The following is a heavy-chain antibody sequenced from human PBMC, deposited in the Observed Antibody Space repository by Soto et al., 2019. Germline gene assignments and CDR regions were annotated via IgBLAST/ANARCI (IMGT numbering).Heavy chain of an antibody. CDR3: ARRASSTFYEAFDI. Sequence: QAQLVQSGAEVKKPGASVKVSCKASGFSFTSYGFSWVRQAPGQGLELMGWISGYSGNAKYEEKIQDRVTMTTDTARRTVYMEVRRLRPDDTAVYYCARRASSTFYEAFDIWCKGTMVTVSS. J-gene: IGHJ3*02. V-gene: IGHV1-18*04. CDR2: ISGYSGNA. CDR1: GFSFTSYG. D-gene: IGHD3-16*02.